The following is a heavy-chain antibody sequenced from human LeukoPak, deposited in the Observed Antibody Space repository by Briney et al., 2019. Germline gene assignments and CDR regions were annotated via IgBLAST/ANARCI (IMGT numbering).Heavy chain of an antibody. V-gene: IGHV3-48*01. CDR2: ITGGSSTTT. CDR3: ARFYDSSGLDY. CDR1: GFTFSSYS. J-gene: IGHJ4*02. D-gene: IGHD3-22*01. Sequence: GGSLRLSCAASGFTFSSYSMNWVRQAPGKGLEWLSYITGGSSTTTHYAESVKGRFTISRDNAKNSLYLQMNSLRAEDTALYHCARFYDSSGLDYWGQGTLVTVSS.